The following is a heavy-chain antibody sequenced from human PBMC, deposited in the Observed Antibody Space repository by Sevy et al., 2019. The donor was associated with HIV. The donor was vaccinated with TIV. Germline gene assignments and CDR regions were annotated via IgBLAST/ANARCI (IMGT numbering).Heavy chain of an antibody. D-gene: IGHD2-21*02. Sequence: GGSLRLSCAASGFTFSSYVMHWVRQAPGKGPEWVALIWYDGTIKYYADSVKGRFTISRDNSKDTLFLQMNSLTPEDTAVYYCARGGGYCGGDCDSIDYWGQGALVTVSS. CDR2: IWYDGTIK. CDR3: ARGGGYCGGDCDSIDY. V-gene: IGHV3-33*08. CDR1: GFTFSSYV. J-gene: IGHJ4*02.